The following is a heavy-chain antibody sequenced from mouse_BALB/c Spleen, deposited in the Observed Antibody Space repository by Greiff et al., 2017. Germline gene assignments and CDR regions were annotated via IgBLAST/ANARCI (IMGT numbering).Heavy chain of an antibody. CDR1: GFTFSSYA. J-gene: IGHJ4*01. D-gene: IGHD2-4*01. Sequence: DVKLVESGGGLVKPGGSLKLSCAASGFTFSSYAMSWVRQTPEKRLEWVATISSGGSYTYYPDSVKGRFTISRDNAKNTLYLQMSSLRSEDTAMYYCARLQSTMITTRAMDYWGQGTSLTVSS. CDR3: ARLQSTMITTRAMDY. CDR2: ISSGGSYT. V-gene: IGHV5-9-3*01.